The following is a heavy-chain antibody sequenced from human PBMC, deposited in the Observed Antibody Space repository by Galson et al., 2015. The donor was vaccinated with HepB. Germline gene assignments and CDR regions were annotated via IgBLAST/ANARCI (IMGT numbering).Heavy chain of an antibody. Sequence: SVKVSCKASGYTFSTYSIPWVRQAPGQGLKWMGWINPYNRDTNYARKFQGRITMTPDTFTSTAYMELRSLRSEDTAVYYCARGAGGGGVGGWLNNGFDLWGQGTLVTVSS. CDR2: INPYNRDT. V-gene: IGHV1-18*01. CDR3: ARGAGGGGVGGWLNNGFDL. CDR1: GYTFSTYS. D-gene: IGHD1-26*01. J-gene: IGHJ5*02.